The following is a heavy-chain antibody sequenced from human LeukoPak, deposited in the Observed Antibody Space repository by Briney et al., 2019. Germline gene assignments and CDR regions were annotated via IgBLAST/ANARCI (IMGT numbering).Heavy chain of an antibody. CDR3: AKVDGTYSMFFLFDY. Sequence: GRSLRLSCVASGFTFSKYGMHWVRQAPGKGLEWVAVISYDGSNKYYADSVKGRFTISRDNSKNTLYLQMNSLRAEDTAVYYCAKVDGTYSMFFLFDYWGQGTLVTVSS. D-gene: IGHD1-26*01. J-gene: IGHJ4*02. CDR2: ISYDGSNK. CDR1: GFTFSKYG. V-gene: IGHV3-30*18.